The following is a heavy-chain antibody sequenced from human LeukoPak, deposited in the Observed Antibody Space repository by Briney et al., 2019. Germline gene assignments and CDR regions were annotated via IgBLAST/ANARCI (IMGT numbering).Heavy chain of an antibody. Sequence: PSQTLSLTCTVSGGSISSGDYYWSWIRQHPGKGLEWIGYIYYSRSTNYNPSLTSQVTISVDTSKNQFSLKLSSVTAADTAVYYCADGKYFTYWGQGTLVTVSS. CDR2: IYYSRST. J-gene: IGHJ4*02. D-gene: IGHD1-26*01. V-gene: IGHV4-61*08. CDR1: GGSISSGDYY. CDR3: ADGKYFTY.